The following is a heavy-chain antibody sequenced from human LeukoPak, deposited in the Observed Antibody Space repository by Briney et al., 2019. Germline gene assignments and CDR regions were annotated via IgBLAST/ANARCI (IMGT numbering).Heavy chain of an antibody. CDR2: IIPIFGTA. Sequence: SVKVSCKASGYTFTSYGISWVRQAPGQGLEWMGGIIPIFGTANYAQKFQGRVTITADESTSTAYMELSSLRSEDTAVYYCASPGLVFGVVGPFDYWGQGTLVTVSS. CDR1: GYTFTSYG. CDR3: ASPGLVFGVVGPFDY. V-gene: IGHV1-69*13. J-gene: IGHJ4*02. D-gene: IGHD3-3*01.